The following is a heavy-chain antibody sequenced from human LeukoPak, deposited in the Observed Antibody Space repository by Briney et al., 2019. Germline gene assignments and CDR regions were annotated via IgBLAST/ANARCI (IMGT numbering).Heavy chain of an antibody. Sequence: ASVKVSCKASGYTFTSYAMHWVRQAPGQRLEWMGWINAGNGNTKYSQKFQGRVTITRDTSASTAYMELSSLRSEDTAVHYCARAGPGDSNAFDIWGQGKMVTVSS. CDR1: GYTFTSYA. V-gene: IGHV1-3*01. CDR2: INAGNGNT. D-gene: IGHD3-10*01. CDR3: ARAGPGDSNAFDI. J-gene: IGHJ3*02.